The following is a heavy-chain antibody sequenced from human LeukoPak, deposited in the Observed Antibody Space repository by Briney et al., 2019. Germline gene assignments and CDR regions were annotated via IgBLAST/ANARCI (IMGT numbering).Heavy chain of an antibody. V-gene: IGHV4-34*01. CDR2: IYYSGST. D-gene: IGHD6-13*01. CDR1: GGSFSGDY. CDR3: ASISGIAAAGSLFGYYYYYMDV. Sequence: SETLSLTCAVYGGSFSGDYWSWLRQPPGKGLEWIGSIYYSGSTYYNPSLKSRVTISVDTSKNQFSLKLSSVTAADTAVYYCASISGIAAAGSLFGYYYYYMDVWGKGTTVTVSS. J-gene: IGHJ6*03.